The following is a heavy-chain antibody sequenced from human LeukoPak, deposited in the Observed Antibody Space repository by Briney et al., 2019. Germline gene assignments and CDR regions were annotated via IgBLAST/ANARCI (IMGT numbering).Heavy chain of an antibody. D-gene: IGHD2-8*01. CDR1: GYTFTGYY. CDR3: AKDGDIVLMVYADDAFDI. Sequence: SCKASGYTFTGYYMHWVRQAPGKGLEWVAFIRYDGSNKYYADSVKGRFTISRDNSKNTLYLQMNSLRAEDTAVYYCAKDGDIVLMVYADDAFDIWGQGTMVTVSS. J-gene: IGHJ3*02. V-gene: IGHV3-30*02. CDR2: IRYDGSNK.